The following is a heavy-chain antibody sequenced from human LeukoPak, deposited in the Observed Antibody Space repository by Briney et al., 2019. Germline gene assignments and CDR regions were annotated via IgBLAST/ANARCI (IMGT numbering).Heavy chain of an antibody. CDR3: VQQYSSIWSVGGS. D-gene: IGHD6-13*01. CDR2: ISGGTDST. V-gene: IGHV3-23*01. J-gene: IGHJ5*02. CDR1: GFTFSSYW. Sequence: PGGSLRLSCAASGFTFSSYWMSWVRQAPGKGLEWVSAISGGTDSTYYTDSVKGRFTISRDTAKNTLYLQMNSLRAEDTAVYYCVQQYSSIWSVGGSWGQGTLVTVSS.